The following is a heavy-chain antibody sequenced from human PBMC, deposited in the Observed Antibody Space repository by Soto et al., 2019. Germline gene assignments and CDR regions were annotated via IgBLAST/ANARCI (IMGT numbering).Heavy chain of an antibody. CDR1: GGSISSYY. CDR3: ARVATKYQLPDY. J-gene: IGHJ4*02. V-gene: IGHV4-59*01. D-gene: IGHD2-2*01. Sequence: SETLSLTCTVSGGSISSYYWSWIRQPPGKGLEWIGYIYYSGSTNYNPSLKSRVTISVDTSKNQFSLKLSSVTAADTAVYYCARVATKYQLPDYWGQGTLVTVSS. CDR2: IYYSGST.